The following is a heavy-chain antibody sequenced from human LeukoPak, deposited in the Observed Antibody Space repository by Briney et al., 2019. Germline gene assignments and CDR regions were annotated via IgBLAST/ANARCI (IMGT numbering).Heavy chain of an antibody. Sequence: SETLSLTCTVSGGSISSGGYYWSWIRQHPGTGLEWIGYIYYSGSTYYNPSPKSRVTISVDTSKNQFSLKLSSVTAADTAVYYCARVNYYDSRSFDYWGQGTLVTVSS. V-gene: IGHV4-31*03. D-gene: IGHD3-22*01. CDR1: GGSISSGGYY. CDR2: IYYSGST. J-gene: IGHJ4*02. CDR3: ARVNYYDSRSFDY.